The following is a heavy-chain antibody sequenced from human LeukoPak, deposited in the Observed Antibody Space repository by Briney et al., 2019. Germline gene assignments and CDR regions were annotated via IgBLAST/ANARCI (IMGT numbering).Heavy chain of an antibody. D-gene: IGHD2-2*01. Sequence: GESLRLSCAASGSTFSSYVMSWVRQAPGKGLAWVSAISGDGDTTYYADSVKGRFTISRDNSKNTLYLQMSSLRAEDTAVYYRAKARYCSSASCSPNWFDPWGQGTLVTVSS. CDR3: AKARYCSSASCSPNWFDP. V-gene: IGHV3-23*01. CDR1: GSTFSSYV. CDR2: ISGDGDTT. J-gene: IGHJ5*02.